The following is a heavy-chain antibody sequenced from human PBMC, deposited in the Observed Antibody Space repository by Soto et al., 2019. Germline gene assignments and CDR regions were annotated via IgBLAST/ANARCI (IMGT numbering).Heavy chain of an antibody. CDR2: IYPDDSDT. CDR1: GYSFITNW. V-gene: IGHV5-51*01. D-gene: IGHD3-3*01. Sequence: PGESLKISCKASGYSFITNWIGWVRQMPGKGLEWMGIIYPDDSDTRYSPSFRDQVTISVDKSINTAYLQWISLRASDTAMYYCATSPYYDAWDGLDVWGQGTAVTVSS. CDR3: ATSPYYDAWDGLDV. J-gene: IGHJ6*02.